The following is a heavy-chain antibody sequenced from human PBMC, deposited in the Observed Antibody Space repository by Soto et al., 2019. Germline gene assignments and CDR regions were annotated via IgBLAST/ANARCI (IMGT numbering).Heavy chain of an antibody. Sequence: PGGSLRLSCGASAFTFSGSAMHWVRQAPGKGLECVAVISYDGSNKYYADSVKGRFTISRDNSKNTLYLQMNSLRAEDTAVYYCARDLSRSGYYTSSFDIWGQGTMVTVSS. D-gene: IGHD3-3*01. V-gene: IGHV3-30-3*01. J-gene: IGHJ3*02. CDR3: ARDLSRSGYYTSSFDI. CDR2: ISYDGSNK. CDR1: AFTFSGSA.